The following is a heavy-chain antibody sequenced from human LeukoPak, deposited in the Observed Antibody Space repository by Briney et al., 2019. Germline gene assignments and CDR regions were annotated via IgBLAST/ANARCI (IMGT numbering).Heavy chain of an antibody. V-gene: IGHV3-23*01. CDR2: ISGSGSGGST. CDR1: GFTFSSSA. CDR3: AKGTSSWHEFDS. J-gene: IGHJ4*02. D-gene: IGHD6-13*01. Sequence: PGGSLRLSCAASGFTFSSSAMSWVRQAPGKGLEWVSNISGSGSGGSTYYADSVKGRFTISRDNSKNTLYLQMNSLRAEDTALYYCAKGTSSWHEFDSWGQGTLVTVSS.